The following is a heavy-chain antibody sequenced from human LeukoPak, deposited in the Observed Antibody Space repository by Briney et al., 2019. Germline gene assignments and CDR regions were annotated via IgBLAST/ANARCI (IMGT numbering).Heavy chain of an antibody. D-gene: IGHD1-26*01. V-gene: IGHV3-23*01. J-gene: IGHJ5*02. CDR3: AKDKGGSYAFDWFDP. Sequence: GGSLRLSCAASGFTFSNYAMSWVRQAPGKGLEWVSAISGSGGSTYYADSVKGRFTISRDNSKNTLYLQMNSLRAEDTAVYYCAKDKGGSYAFDWFDPWGQGTLVTVSS. CDR2: ISGSGGST. CDR1: GFTFSNYA.